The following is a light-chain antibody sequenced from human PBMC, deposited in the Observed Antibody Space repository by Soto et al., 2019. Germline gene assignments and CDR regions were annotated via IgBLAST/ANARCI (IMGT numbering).Light chain of an antibody. J-gene: IGKJ1*01. V-gene: IGKV1-5*01. CDR1: QKISGW. CDR3: QQYNSDPLT. CDR2: DAS. Sequence: DIQMTQSPSTLSASIRDRVTITCRASQKISGWLAWYQQKPGKAPKLLIYDASSLQSGVPSRFSGSGSGTEFTLTISSLQPDEFATYYCQQYNSDPLTFGQGTKVEIK.